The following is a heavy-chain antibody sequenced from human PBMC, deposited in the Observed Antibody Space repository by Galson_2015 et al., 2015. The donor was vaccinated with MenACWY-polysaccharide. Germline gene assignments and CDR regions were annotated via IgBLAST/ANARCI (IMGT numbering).Heavy chain of an antibody. D-gene: IGHD1-26*01. CDR1: GDSVSSHSAA. CDR3: ARSASYLTY. CDR2: TYYRSKWYN. Sequence: CAISGDSVSSHSAAWNWIRQPPSRGLEWLGRTYYRSKWYNDYAVSVKSRITINPDTSKNHFSLQLNSVTPEDTAVYYCARSASYLTYWGQGTTVTVSS. J-gene: IGHJ6*02. V-gene: IGHV6-1*01.